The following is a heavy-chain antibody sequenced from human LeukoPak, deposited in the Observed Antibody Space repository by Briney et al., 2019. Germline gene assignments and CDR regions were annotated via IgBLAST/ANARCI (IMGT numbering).Heavy chain of an antibody. CDR1: GFTFSSYG. V-gene: IGHV3-30*02. CDR2: IRYGGNNK. J-gene: IGHJ4*02. Sequence: GGSLRLSCAASGFTFSSYGMHWVRQAPGKGLEWVAFIRYGGNNKYYADSVKGRFTISRDNSKNTLYLQMNSLRAEDTAVYYCARDRGSSGWLYFGYWGQGTLVTVSS. CDR3: ARDRGSSGWLYFGY. D-gene: IGHD6-19*01.